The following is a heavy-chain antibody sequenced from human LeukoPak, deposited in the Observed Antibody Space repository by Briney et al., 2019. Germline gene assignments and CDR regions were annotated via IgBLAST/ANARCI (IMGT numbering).Heavy chain of an antibody. J-gene: IGHJ4*02. D-gene: IGHD6-19*01. Sequence: GGSLRLSCAASGFTFSSYCMHWVRQAPGKGLEWVAFIRYDGSNKYYADSVKGRFTISRDNSKNTLYLQMNSLRAEDTAVYYCAKAAGYSSGWSDYYFDYWGQGTLVTVSS. CDR3: AKAAGYSSGWSDYYFDY. V-gene: IGHV3-30*02. CDR1: GFTFSSYC. CDR2: IRYDGSNK.